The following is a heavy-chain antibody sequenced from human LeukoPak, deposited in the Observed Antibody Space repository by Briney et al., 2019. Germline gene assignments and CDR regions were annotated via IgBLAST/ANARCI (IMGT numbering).Heavy chain of an antibody. Sequence: PGGSLRLSCAASGFTFSSYSMNWVRQAPGKGLEWVSSISSSSSYIYYADSVKGRFTISRDNAKNLLYLQMNSLRAEDTAVYYCARSNTYYYGSGSYGLWGQGTLVTVSS. D-gene: IGHD3-10*01. CDR3: ARSNTYYYGSGSYGL. CDR1: GFTFSSYS. J-gene: IGHJ4*02. CDR2: ISSSSSYI. V-gene: IGHV3-21*01.